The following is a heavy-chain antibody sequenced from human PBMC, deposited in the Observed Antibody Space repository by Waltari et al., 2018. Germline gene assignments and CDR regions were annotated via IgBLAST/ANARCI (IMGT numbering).Heavy chain of an antibody. J-gene: IGHJ3*01. Sequence: EVQLLASGGGLVQPGGSLRLSCAASGFSFCGSWMTWVRQAPGKGLEWVAEINPDGSGEYYVDSVNGRFTISRDNTKNSLYLQMNSLRPDDTAVYFCARDPAFGAFDFWGQGTVVTVSS. CDR1: GFSFCGSW. CDR2: INPDGSGE. CDR3: ARDPAFGAFDF. V-gene: IGHV3-7*01. D-gene: IGHD3-10*01.